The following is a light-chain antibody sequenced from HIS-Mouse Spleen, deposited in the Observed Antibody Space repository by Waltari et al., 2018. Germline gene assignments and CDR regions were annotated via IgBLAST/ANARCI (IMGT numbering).Light chain of an antibody. Sequence: QSALTQPASVSGSPGQSITISCTGTSSDVGSYNLFSWYQQHPGKAPKLRIYEGSKRPSGVSNRFAGAKSGNTASLTISGLQAEDEADYYGCSYAGSSTFRVFGGGTKLTVL. J-gene: IGLJ3*02. CDR3: CSYAGSSTFRV. CDR1: SSDVGSYNL. V-gene: IGLV2-23*03. CDR2: EGS.